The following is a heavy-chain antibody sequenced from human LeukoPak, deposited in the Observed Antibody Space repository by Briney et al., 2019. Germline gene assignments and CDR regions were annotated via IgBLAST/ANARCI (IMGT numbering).Heavy chain of an antibody. J-gene: IGHJ3*02. CDR3: ARDRWETAHPDAFDI. V-gene: IGHV1-46*01. CDR1: GYTSTSYY. CDR2: INPSGGST. D-gene: IGHD1-26*01. Sequence: GASVKVSCKASGYTSTSYYMHWVRQAPGQGLEWMGIINPSGGSTSYAQKFQGRVTMTRDTSTSTVYMELSSLRSEDTAVYYCARDRWETAHPDAFDIWGQGTMVTVSS.